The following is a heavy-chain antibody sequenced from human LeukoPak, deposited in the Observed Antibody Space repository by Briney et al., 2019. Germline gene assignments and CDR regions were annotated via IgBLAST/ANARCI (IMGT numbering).Heavy chain of an antibody. CDR2: IYYSGSA. V-gene: IGHV4-59*01. Sequence: SETLSLTCTVSGGSISSYYWSWIRQSPGKGLEWIGYIYYSGSANYNPSLKSRVTISVDTSKNQFSLKLNSVTAADTAVYYCARQEWAHSAIDYGGQGTLVTVSS. J-gene: IGHJ4*02. CDR3: ARQEWAHSAIDY. D-gene: IGHD1-26*01. CDR1: GGSISSYY.